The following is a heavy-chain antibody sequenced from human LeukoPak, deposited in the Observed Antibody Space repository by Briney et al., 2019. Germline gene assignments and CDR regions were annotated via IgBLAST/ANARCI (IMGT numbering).Heavy chain of an antibody. V-gene: IGHV3-21*01. CDR3: ARESNDILTGSNWFDP. CDR2: ISSSSSHI. J-gene: IGHJ5*02. CDR1: GFTFSTYT. D-gene: IGHD3-9*01. Sequence: GGSLRLSCTASGFTFSTYTMNWVRQAPGKGLEWVSSISSSSSHIYYADSVKGRFTISRDNAKSSLYLQMNSLRAEDTAVYYCARESNDILTGSNWFDPWGQGTLVTVSS.